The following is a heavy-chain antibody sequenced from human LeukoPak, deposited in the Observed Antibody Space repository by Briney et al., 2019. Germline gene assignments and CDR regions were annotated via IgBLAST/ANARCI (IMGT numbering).Heavy chain of an antibody. CDR2: IYYSGST. Sequence: PSQTLSLTCTVSGGSISSGGYYWSWIRQHPGKGLEWIGYIYYSGSTYYNPSLKSRVTISVDTSKNQFSLKLSSVTAADTAVYYCARVNYSGSSPFNYWGQGTLVTVS. CDR1: GGSISSGGYY. D-gene: IGHD1-26*01. J-gene: IGHJ4*02. V-gene: IGHV4-31*03. CDR3: ARVNYSGSSPFNY.